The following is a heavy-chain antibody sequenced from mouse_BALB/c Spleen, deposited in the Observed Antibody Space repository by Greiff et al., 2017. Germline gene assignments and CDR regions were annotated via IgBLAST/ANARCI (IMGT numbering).Heavy chain of an antibody. J-gene: IGHJ2*01. D-gene: IGHD1-1*01. CDR3: ARGNYYGSSPY. V-gene: IGHV14-3*02. Sequence: VQLQQSGAELVKPGASVKLSCTASGFNIKDTYMHWVKQRPEQGLEWIGRIDPANGNTKYDPKFQGKATITADTSSNTAYLQLSSLTSEDTAVYYCARGNYYGSSPYWGQGTTLTVSS. CDR1: GFNIKDTY. CDR2: IDPANGNT.